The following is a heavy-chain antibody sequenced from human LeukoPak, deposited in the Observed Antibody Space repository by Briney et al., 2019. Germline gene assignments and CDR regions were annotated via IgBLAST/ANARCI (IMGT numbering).Heavy chain of an antibody. CDR3: ARTVGITIFGVVRSPNFDY. J-gene: IGHJ4*02. D-gene: IGHD3-3*01. Sequence: SETLSLTCTVSGGSISSYYWSWIRQPPGKGLEWIGYIYYSGSTNYNPSLKSRVTISVDTSKNQFSLKLSSVTAADTAVYYCARTVGITIFGVVRSPNFDYWGRGTLVTVSS. V-gene: IGHV4-59*08. CDR2: IYYSGST. CDR1: GGSISSYY.